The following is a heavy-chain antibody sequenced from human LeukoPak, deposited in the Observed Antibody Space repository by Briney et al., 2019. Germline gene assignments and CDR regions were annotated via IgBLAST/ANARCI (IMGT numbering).Heavy chain of an antibody. CDR2: IKSKTDGGTT. J-gene: IGHJ4*02. Sequence: PGGSLRLSCAASGFTFSSAWMIWVRQAPGKGLEWVGRIKSKTDGGTTDYAAPVKGRFTISRDDSKNTLYPQMNSLKTEDTAVYYCTTFAFDYSSGYPFDYWGQGTLVTVSS. CDR1: GFTFSSAW. D-gene: IGHD3-22*01. V-gene: IGHV3-15*01. CDR3: TTFAFDYSSGYPFDY.